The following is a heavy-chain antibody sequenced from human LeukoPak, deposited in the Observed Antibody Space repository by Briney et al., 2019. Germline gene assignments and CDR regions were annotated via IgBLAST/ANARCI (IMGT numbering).Heavy chain of an antibody. CDR1: GYTFTTYE. J-gene: IGHJ6*03. D-gene: IGHD3-10*01. CDR3: ARRDYYGSGSYPYYYDYYMDV. V-gene: IGHV1-8*01. Sequence: ASVEVSCKASGYTFTTYEINWVRQATGQGLEWMGWMNPNSGNTVYAHKFQGRVTMTRNTSISTAYMELSSLRSEDTAVYYCARRDYYGSGSYPYYYDYYMDVWGKGTTVTISS. CDR2: MNPNSGNT.